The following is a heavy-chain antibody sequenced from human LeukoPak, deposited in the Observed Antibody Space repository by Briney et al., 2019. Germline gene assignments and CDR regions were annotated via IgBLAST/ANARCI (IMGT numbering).Heavy chain of an antibody. CDR3: ARDKGQYGSGTRGFTWFDP. Sequence: SETLSLTCAVYGGSFSGYYWSWIRQPPGKGLEWIGEINHSGSTNYNPSLKSRVTISVDTSKNQFSLMLNSVTAADTAVYYCARDKGQYGSGTRGFTWFDPWGQGTLVTVSS. V-gene: IGHV4-34*01. CDR1: GGSFSGYY. D-gene: IGHD3-10*01. CDR2: INHSGST. J-gene: IGHJ5*02.